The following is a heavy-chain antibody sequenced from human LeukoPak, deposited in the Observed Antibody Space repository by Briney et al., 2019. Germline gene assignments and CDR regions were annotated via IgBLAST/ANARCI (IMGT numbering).Heavy chain of an antibody. CDR2: INPSGGST. D-gene: IGHD3-10*01. Sequence: ASVKVSCKASGYTFTGYYMHWVRQAPGQGLEWMGIINPSGGSTSYAQKFQGRVTMTRDTSTSTVYMELSSLRSEDTAVYYCARMYYGSGSYYHNWFDPWGQGTLVTVSS. CDR3: ARMYYGSGSYYHNWFDP. J-gene: IGHJ5*02. CDR1: GYTFTGYY. V-gene: IGHV1-46*01.